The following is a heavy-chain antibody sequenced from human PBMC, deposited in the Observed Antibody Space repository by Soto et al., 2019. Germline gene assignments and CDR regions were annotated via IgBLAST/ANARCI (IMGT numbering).Heavy chain of an antibody. D-gene: IGHD2-15*01. J-gene: IGHJ6*02. CDR1: GGSFSSSSHY. CDR2: MFYFGST. V-gene: IGHV4-39*01. Sequence: SETLSLTCTVFGGSFSSSSHYWGCIRQPPGKGLEWLGTMFYFGSTYYNTSLESRVTISVDPSKNQFSLKLSSVTAADTAVYYCARHHFYCTGGSCYLQAYHYYGLDVWGQGTTVTVSS. CDR3: ARHHFYCTGGSCYLQAYHYYGLDV.